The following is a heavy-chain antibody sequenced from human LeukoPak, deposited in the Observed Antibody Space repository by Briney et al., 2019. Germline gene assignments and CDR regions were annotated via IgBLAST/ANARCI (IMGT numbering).Heavy chain of an antibody. Sequence: ASVKVSCKASGYTFTSYAMNWVRQAPGQGLEWMGWINTNTGNPTYAQGFTGRFVFSLDTSVSTAYLQISSLKAEDTAVYYCARAYYGGDCYEGYYYYYMDVWGKGTTVTVSS. CDR2: INTNTGNP. CDR3: ARAYYGGDCYEGYYYYYMDV. D-gene: IGHD2-21*02. J-gene: IGHJ6*03. V-gene: IGHV7-4-1*02. CDR1: GYTFTSYA.